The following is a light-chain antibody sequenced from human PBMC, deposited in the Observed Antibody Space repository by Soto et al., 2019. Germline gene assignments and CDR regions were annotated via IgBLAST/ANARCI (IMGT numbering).Light chain of an antibody. V-gene: IGLV2-18*02. CDR2: EVS. J-gene: IGLJ1*01. Sequence: QSALTQPPSVSGSPGQSVTISCTGTSSYVGSYNRVSWYQQPPGTAPKLMIYEVSNRPSGVPDRFSGSKSGNTASLTISKLQAEDKADYYCSSYTSSSTYVYGTGTQVNVL. CDR3: SSYTSSSTYV. CDR1: SSYVGSYNR.